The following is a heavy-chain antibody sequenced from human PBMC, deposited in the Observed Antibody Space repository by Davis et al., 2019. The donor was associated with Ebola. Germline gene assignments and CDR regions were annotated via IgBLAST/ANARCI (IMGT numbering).Heavy chain of an antibody. J-gene: IGHJ4*02. Sequence: GESLKISCSASGFSVASYYVGWVRQAPGKGLEWVSLIYAGGSTHYADSVKGRFTISRHNSKDTLYLQMSDLRTEDTAVYYCARVKLLSAAEMYFDSWGQGALVTVSS. CDR2: IYAGGST. V-gene: IGHV3-53*04. D-gene: IGHD2/OR15-2a*01. CDR1: GFSVASYY. CDR3: ARVKLLSAAEMYFDS.